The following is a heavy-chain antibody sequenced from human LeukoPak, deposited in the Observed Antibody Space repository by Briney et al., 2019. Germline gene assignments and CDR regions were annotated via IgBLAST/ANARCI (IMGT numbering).Heavy chain of an antibody. CDR3: AKLEVVVVAATDDAFDI. J-gene: IGHJ3*02. CDR1: GFTFSSYS. Sequence: GGSLRLSCAASGFTFSSYSMNWVRQAPGKGLEWVAVISYDGSNKYYADSVKGRFTISRDNSKNTLYLQMNSLRAEDTAVYYCAKLEVVVVAATDDAFDIWGQGTMVTVSS. V-gene: IGHV3-30*18. D-gene: IGHD2-15*01. CDR2: ISYDGSNK.